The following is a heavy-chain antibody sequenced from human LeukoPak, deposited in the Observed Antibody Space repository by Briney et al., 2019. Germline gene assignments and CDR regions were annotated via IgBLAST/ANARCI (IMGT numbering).Heavy chain of an antibody. CDR1: GGTFISYA. CDR3: ARASPQWELQTGFDY. Sequence: GASVKVSCKASGGTFISYAISWVRQAPGQGLEWMGRIIPILGIANYAQKFQGRVTITADKSTSTAYMELSSLRSEDTAVYYCARASPQWELQTGFDYWGQGTLVTVSS. D-gene: IGHD1-26*01. CDR2: IIPILGIA. V-gene: IGHV1-69*04. J-gene: IGHJ4*02.